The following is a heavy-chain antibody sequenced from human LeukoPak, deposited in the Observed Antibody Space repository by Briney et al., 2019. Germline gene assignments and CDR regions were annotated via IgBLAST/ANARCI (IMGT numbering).Heavy chain of an antibody. CDR3: AKASEYCSSTRCVAHAFDI. V-gene: IGHV3-23*01. CDR2: ITGSGGNT. Sequence: TGGSLRLSCAASGFTFSNYAMNWVRQAPGKGLEWVSAITGSGGNTYYEDSVKGRFTISRDNSKNTLYLQMNSLRAEDTAVYYCAKASEYCSSTRCVAHAFDIWGQGTMVTVSS. D-gene: IGHD2-2*01. J-gene: IGHJ3*02. CDR1: GFTFSNYA.